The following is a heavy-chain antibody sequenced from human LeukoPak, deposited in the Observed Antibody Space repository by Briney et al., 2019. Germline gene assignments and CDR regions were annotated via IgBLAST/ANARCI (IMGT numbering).Heavy chain of an antibody. CDR2: INSCDGNA. Sequence: ASVKVSCKASGYTFTTHFIHWVRQAPGQGLQWMGMINSCDGNAIYAQKLQGRVTMTSDTSTSTVYMELRSLSSEDTALYFCARERGELHRELDSWGQGTLVTVSS. V-gene: IGHV1-46*01. CDR3: ARERGELHRELDS. CDR1: GYTFTTHF. D-gene: IGHD1-26*01. J-gene: IGHJ4*02.